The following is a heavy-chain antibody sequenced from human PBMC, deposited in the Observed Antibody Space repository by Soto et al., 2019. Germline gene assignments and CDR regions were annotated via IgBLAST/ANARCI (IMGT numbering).Heavy chain of an antibody. Sequence: QVQLVQSGAELKKPGASLKVSCKASGYTFSSYGISWVRQAPGQGLEWMGWISTYKGDTHYAQKLQGRVTLTTDTSTSTAYMELRSLRYDDTAVYYCARAYGDYYFDSWGQGTLVIVSS. D-gene: IGHD4-17*01. CDR1: GYTFSSYG. J-gene: IGHJ4*02. CDR3: ARAYGDYYFDS. CDR2: ISTYKGDT. V-gene: IGHV1-18*01.